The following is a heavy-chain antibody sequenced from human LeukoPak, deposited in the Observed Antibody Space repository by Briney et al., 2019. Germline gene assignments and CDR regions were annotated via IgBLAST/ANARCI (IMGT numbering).Heavy chain of an antibody. Sequence: GGSLRLSCSASGFTFSSSAMHWVRQAPGKGLEYVSATTSNGGSTYYADSAKGRFTISRDNSKNTLYLQMSRLRAEDTAVYYCVKVDCSGGTCYYDYWGQGTLVTVSS. D-gene: IGHD2-15*01. CDR2: TTSNGGST. CDR1: GFTFSSSA. CDR3: VKVDCSGGTCYYDY. J-gene: IGHJ4*02. V-gene: IGHV3-64D*09.